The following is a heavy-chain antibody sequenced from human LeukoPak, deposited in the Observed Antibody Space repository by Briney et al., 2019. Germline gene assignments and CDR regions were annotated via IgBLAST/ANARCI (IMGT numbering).Heavy chain of an antibody. CDR2: IYYSGST. D-gene: IGHD3-10*01. CDR3: ALTIVRGVIANAFDI. V-gene: IGHV4-31*03. Sequence: SQTLSLTCTVSGGSISSGGYYWSWIRQHPGKGLEWIGYIYYSGSTYYNPSLKSRVTISVDTSKNQFSLKLSSVTAADTAVYYCALTIVRGVIANAFDIWGQGTMVTVSS. CDR1: GGSISSGGYY. J-gene: IGHJ3*02.